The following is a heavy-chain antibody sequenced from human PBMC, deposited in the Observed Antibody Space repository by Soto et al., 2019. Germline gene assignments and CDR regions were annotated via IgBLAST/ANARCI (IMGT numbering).Heavy chain of an antibody. CDR3: ARAARWIMGAFDI. D-gene: IGHD4-17*01. CDR1: GFTFSSYA. CDR2: ISYDGSNK. V-gene: IGHV3-30-3*01. J-gene: IGHJ3*02. Sequence: QVQLVESGGGVVQPGRSLRLSCAASGFTFSSYAMHWVRQAPGKGLEWVAVISYDGSNKYYADSVKGRFTISRDNSKNTLYLQMNSLRAEDTAVYYCARAARWIMGAFDIWGQGTMVTVSS.